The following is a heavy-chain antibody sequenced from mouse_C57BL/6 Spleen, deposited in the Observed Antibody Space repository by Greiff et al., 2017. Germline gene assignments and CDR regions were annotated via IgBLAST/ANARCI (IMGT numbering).Heavy chain of an antibody. D-gene: IGHD2-3*01. J-gene: IGHJ2*01. Sequence: EVMLVESGGGLVQPGGSLSLSCAASGFTFTDYYMSWVRQPPGKALEWLGFIRNKANGYTTEYSASVKGRFTISRDNSQSILYLQMNALRAEDSATYYCARYGIYDGEYLDYWGQGTTLTVSS. V-gene: IGHV7-3*01. CDR2: IRNKANGYTT. CDR3: ARYGIYDGEYLDY. CDR1: GFTFTDYY.